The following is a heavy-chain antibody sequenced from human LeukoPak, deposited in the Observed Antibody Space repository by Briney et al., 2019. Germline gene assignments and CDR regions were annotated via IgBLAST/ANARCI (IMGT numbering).Heavy chain of an antibody. CDR2: ISSSSSTI. CDR3: ARDYYGSGVGDYFDY. Sequence: PGGSLRLSCAASGFTFSSYSMNWVRQAPGKGLEWVSYISSSSSTIYYADSVKGRFTISRDNAKNPLYLQMNSLRDEDAAVYYCARDYYGSGVGDYFDYWGQGTLVTVSS. V-gene: IGHV3-48*02. J-gene: IGHJ4*02. CDR1: GFTFSSYS. D-gene: IGHD3-10*01.